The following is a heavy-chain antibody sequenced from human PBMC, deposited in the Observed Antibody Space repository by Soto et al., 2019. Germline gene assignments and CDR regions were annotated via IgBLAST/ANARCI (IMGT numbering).Heavy chain of an antibody. Sequence: QLQLQESGPGLVKPSETLSLTCTVSGGSISSSSYYWGWIRQPPGKGLEWIGSIYYSGSTYYNPSLKSRVTISVDTSKNQFSMKLSSVTAADTAVDYCARHPIRYFAWSNLPEIDYWGQGTLVTVSS. CDR1: GGSISSSSYY. CDR3: ARHPIRYFAWSNLPEIDY. V-gene: IGHV4-39*01. J-gene: IGHJ4*02. D-gene: IGHD3-9*01. CDR2: IYYSGST.